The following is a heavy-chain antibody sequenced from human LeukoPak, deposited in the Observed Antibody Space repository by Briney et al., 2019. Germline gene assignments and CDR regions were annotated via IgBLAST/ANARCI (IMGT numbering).Heavy chain of an antibody. CDR2: VYYSGGT. CDR3: TRDLWGAGGTNY. V-gene: IGHV4-59*01. J-gene: IGHJ4*01. CDR1: GASISNYY. D-gene: IGHD6-13*01. Sequence: KPSETLSLTCTVSGASISNYYWSWIRQPPGKGLEWIGYVYYSGGTNYNPSLKSRVTISVDTSKNQFSLHLNSVTAADKAVYYCTRDLWGAGGTNYWGHGTLVTVSS.